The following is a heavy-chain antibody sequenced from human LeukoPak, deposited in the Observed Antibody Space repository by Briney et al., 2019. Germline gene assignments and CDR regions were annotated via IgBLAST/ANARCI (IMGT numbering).Heavy chain of an antibody. CDR2: IIPIFGTA. Sequence: SVTVSCKASGGTFNSYAISWVRQAPGQGLEWMGRIIPIFGTANYAQQFQGRVTITTDESTSTAYMELSSLRSEDTAVYYCAREPLRTIFGVVIRYYFDYWGQGTLVTVSS. V-gene: IGHV1-69*05. CDR3: AREPLRTIFGVVIRYYFDY. D-gene: IGHD3-3*01. J-gene: IGHJ4*02. CDR1: GGTFNSYA.